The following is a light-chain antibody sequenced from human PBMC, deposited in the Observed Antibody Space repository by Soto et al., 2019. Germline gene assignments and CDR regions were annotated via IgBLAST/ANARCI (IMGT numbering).Light chain of an antibody. Sequence: QSVLTQPASVSGSPGQSITISCTGTSSDVGGYNYVSWFKQHPGKAPNLMIYDVYRRPSGVSYRFSGSKSGNTASLTISGLQAEDEADYYCSSYTTRSTVVFGGGTKVTVL. J-gene: IGLJ2*01. CDR3: SSYTTRSTVV. CDR2: DVY. CDR1: SSDVGGYNY. V-gene: IGLV2-14*01.